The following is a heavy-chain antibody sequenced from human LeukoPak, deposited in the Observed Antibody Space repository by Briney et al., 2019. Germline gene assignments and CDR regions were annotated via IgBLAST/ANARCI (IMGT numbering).Heavy chain of an antibody. J-gene: IGHJ4*02. CDR1: GGTFSSYA. CDR2: IIPIFGTA. D-gene: IGHD3-10*01. V-gene: IGHV1-69*06. CDR3: AKGPTIPPYYSSGSYYETKAQFDG. Sequence: SVKVSCKASGGTFSSYAIGWVRQAPGQGLEWMGGIIPIFGTANYAQKFQGRVTITADKSTSTAYMQLSSLISEANAFYYCAKGPTIPPYYSSGSYYETKAQFDGWGQGTLVTVSS.